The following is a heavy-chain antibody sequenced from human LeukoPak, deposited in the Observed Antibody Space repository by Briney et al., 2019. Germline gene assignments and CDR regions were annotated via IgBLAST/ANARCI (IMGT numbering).Heavy chain of an antibody. CDR3: ARAQKYSFDP. V-gene: IGHV3-66*01. Sequence: GGSLRLSCAASGFTVSSIQMSWVRQAPGKGLEWVSLLYAGGSTSYAASVRGRFTISRDNSKNTLFLQMNSLRAEDTAVYYCARAQKYSFDPWGEGTLVTVSS. CDR1: GFTVSSIQ. J-gene: IGHJ5*02. CDR2: LYAGGST.